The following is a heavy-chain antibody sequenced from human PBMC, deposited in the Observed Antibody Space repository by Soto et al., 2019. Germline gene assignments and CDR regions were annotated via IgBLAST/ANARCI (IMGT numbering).Heavy chain of an antibody. CDR3: ARGFSGSSSKGSYYYYYYMDV. V-gene: IGHV4-34*01. D-gene: IGHD6-6*01. Sequence: PSETLSLTCAVYGGSFSGYYWSWIRQPPGKGLEWIGEINHSGSTNYNPSLKSRVTISVDTSKNQFSLKLSSVTAADTAVYYCARGFSGSSSKGSYYYYYYMDVWGKGTTVTVSS. CDR1: GGSFSGYY. J-gene: IGHJ6*03. CDR2: INHSGST.